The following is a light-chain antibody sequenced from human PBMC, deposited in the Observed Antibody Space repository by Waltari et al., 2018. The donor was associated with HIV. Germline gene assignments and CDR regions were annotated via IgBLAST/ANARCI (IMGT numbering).Light chain of an antibody. CDR3: QQYYTTLFS. J-gene: IGKJ3*01. V-gene: IGKV1-39*01. Sequence: DIQMTQSPASLPASVGDRVAVTCRASQTIETFLNWYRQKPGKAPELLIFAASSLQSGVPSRFSGSGSGTDFTLTISSLQAEDVALYYCQQYYTTLFSFGPGTKVEIK. CDR2: AAS. CDR1: QTIETF.